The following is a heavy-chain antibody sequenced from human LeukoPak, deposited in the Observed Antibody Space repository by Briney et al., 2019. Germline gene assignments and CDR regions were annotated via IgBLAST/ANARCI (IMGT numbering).Heavy chain of an antibody. CDR2: IYYSGST. CDR1: GGSISSYY. Sequence: PSETLSLTCTVSGGSISSYYWSWIRQPPGKGLEWIGYIYYSGSTNYNPSLKSRVTISVDTSKNQFSLKLSSATAADTAVYYCARRRDSSGYVDYWGQGTLVTVSS. J-gene: IGHJ4*02. D-gene: IGHD3-22*01. CDR3: ARRRDSSGYVDY. V-gene: IGHV4-59*08.